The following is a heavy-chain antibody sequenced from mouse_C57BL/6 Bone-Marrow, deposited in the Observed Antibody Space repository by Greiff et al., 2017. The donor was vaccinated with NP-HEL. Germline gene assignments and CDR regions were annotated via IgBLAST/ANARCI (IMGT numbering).Heavy chain of an antibody. D-gene: IGHD3-2*02. Sequence: QVQLQQPGTELVKPGASVKLSCKASGYTFTSYWMHWLKQRPGQGLEWIGNINPNNGGTNDNEKFKNKATLTVDKSSSTAYMQLSSLPSEDSAVYYCARDSGYAFDYWGQGTTLTVSS. V-gene: IGHV1-53*01. CDR1: GYTFTSYW. CDR2: INPNNGGT. CDR3: ARDSGYAFDY. J-gene: IGHJ2*01.